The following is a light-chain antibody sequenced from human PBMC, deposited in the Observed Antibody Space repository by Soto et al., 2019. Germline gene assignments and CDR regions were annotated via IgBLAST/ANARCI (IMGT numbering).Light chain of an antibody. Sequence: EIVLTQSPATLSLSPGERATLSCRASQSISNSLAWYQQKPGQTPRLLIYDASNRATGIPARFSGSGSGADFTLTISSLEPEDFAVYYCQQRFNSLTFGGGTKVEIK. J-gene: IGKJ4*01. CDR3: QQRFNSLT. V-gene: IGKV3-11*01. CDR2: DAS. CDR1: QSISNS.